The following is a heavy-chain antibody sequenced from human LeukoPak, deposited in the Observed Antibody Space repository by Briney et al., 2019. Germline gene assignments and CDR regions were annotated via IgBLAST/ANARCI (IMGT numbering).Heavy chain of an antibody. D-gene: IGHD3-22*01. CDR3: ARRWGRRYYDSSGYIDY. Sequence: PSETLSLTCAVYGGSFSGYYWSWIRQPPGRGLEWIGEINHSGSTNYNPSLKSRVTISVDTSKNQLSLKLSSVTAADTAVYYCARRWGRRYYDSSGYIDYWGQGTLVTVSS. V-gene: IGHV4-34*01. CDR1: GGSFSGYY. J-gene: IGHJ4*02. CDR2: INHSGST.